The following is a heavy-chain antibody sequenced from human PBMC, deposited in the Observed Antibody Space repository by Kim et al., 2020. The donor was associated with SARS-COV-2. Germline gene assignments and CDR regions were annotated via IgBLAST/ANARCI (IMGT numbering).Heavy chain of an antibody. D-gene: IGHD2-15*01. CDR1: GYSFTSYW. CDR2: IDPSDSYT. Sequence: GESLQISCKGSGYSFTSYWISWVRQMPGKGLEWMGRIDPSDSYTNYSPSFQGHVTISADKSISTAYLQWSSLKASDTAMYYCARLFDGGKIGHWFDPWGQGTLVTVSS. V-gene: IGHV5-10-1*01. CDR3: ARLFDGGKIGHWFDP. J-gene: IGHJ5*02.